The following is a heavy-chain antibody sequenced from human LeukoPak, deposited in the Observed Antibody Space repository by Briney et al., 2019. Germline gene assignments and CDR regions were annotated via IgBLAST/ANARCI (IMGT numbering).Heavy chain of an antibody. D-gene: IGHD3-22*01. V-gene: IGHV3-21*01. CDR1: GYSFTSYW. CDR3: ARALHDSSGYYFDY. J-gene: IGHJ4*02. CDR2: ISNSSPNI. Sequence: PGESLKISCKGSGYSFTSYWIGWVRQAPGKGLEWVSSISNSSPNIYYADSVKGRFTISRDSAKDSLFLQMNSLRAEDTAVYYCARALHDSSGYYFDYWGQGTLVTVSS.